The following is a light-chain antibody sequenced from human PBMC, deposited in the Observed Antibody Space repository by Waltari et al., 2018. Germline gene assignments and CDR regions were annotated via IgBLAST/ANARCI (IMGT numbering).Light chain of an antibody. J-gene: IGKJ4*01. CDR2: GAS. CDR3: QQYDGVVLT. V-gene: IGKV3-20*01. Sequence: EIVLTQFPGTLSLSPGERATLSCRASQSVSYNFLNWYQQKPGQAPRLLIHGASSRATCIPDRFSGSGSGTDFTLTISRLEPEDFAVYYCQQYDGVVLTFGGGTKVEI. CDR1: QSVSYNF.